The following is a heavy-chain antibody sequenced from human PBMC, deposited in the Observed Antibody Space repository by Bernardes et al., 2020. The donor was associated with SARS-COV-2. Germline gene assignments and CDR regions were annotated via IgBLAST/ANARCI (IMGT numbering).Heavy chain of an antibody. J-gene: IGHJ4*02. V-gene: IGHV4-59*01. D-gene: IGHD3-10*01. CDR2: IYYSGST. CDR3: ARGVGSGSPYFDY. CDR1: GGSISSYY. Sequence: SETLSLTCTVSGGSISSYYWSWIRQPPGKGLEWIGYIYYSGSTNYNPSLKSRVTISVDTSKNQFSLKLSSVTAADTAVYYCARGVGSGSPYFDYWGQGTLVTVSS.